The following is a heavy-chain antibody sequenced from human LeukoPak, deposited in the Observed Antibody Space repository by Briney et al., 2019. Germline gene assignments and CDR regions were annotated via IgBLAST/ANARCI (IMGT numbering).Heavy chain of an antibody. V-gene: IGHV3-66*01. D-gene: IGHD1-26*01. Sequence: RPGGSLRLSCAASGFTVSSNYMSWVRQAPGKGLEWVSAIYSGGSTYYADSVKGRFTISRDNSKNTLYLQMNSLRAEDTAVYYCARDTPRSYSGGYSPLVVDYWGQGTLVTVSS. CDR1: GFTVSSNY. CDR3: ARDTPRSYSGGYSPLVVDY. J-gene: IGHJ4*02. CDR2: IYSGGST.